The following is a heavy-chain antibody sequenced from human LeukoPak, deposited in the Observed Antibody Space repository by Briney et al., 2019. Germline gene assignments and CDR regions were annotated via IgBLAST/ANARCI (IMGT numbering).Heavy chain of an antibody. CDR3: TRIQRSYNSNSLIRLFDI. Sequence: PGGSLRLSCAASGFTFSTYWMSWVRQAPGKGLEWVANIKEDESEKNYVDSVKGRFTISRDNAKNSLFLQMNSLRAEGTAVYFCTRIQRSYNSNSLIRLFDIWGQGTMVTVSS. CDR2: IKEDESEK. V-gene: IGHV3-7*01. CDR1: GFTFSTYW. D-gene: IGHD6-13*01. J-gene: IGHJ3*02.